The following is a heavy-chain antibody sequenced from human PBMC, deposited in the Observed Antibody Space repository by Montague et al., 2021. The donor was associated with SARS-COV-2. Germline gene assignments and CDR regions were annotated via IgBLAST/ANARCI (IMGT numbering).Heavy chain of an antibody. V-gene: IGHV4-34*12. Sequence: SETLSLTCHVYGASFSGYYWSWVRQSPGKGLEWIGEVIHSGTTNYNPSLKGRVTISIDSSNGRFSLRLTSLTAADTGVYYCASGEFFYYGSGNYYRSALVDWGQGTTVTVSS. CDR2: VIHSGTT. D-gene: IGHD3-10*01. CDR1: GASFSGYY. CDR3: ASGEFFYYGSGNYYRSALVD. J-gene: IGHJ6*02.